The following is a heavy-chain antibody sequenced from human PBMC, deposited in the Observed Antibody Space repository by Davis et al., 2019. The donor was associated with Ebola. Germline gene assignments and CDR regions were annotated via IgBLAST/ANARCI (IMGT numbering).Heavy chain of an antibody. Sequence: GESLKISCAAPGFTFSSYWMHWVRQAPGKGLVWVSTINSDESTTSYADYVKGRFTISRDNAKNTLYLQLNSLRAEDTAVYYGARKGWGGGKYNGLDVWGQGTTVTVSS. CDR1: GFTFSSYW. V-gene: IGHV3-74*01. CDR2: INSDESTT. D-gene: IGHD3-16*01. J-gene: IGHJ6*02. CDR3: ARKGWGGGKYNGLDV.